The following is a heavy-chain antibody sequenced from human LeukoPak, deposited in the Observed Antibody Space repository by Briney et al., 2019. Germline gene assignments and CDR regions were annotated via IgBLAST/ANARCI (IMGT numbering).Heavy chain of an antibody. D-gene: IGHD3-9*01. V-gene: IGHV4-34*01. CDR2: INHSGST. CDR3: ARHPENDILTGYYQVGFDY. J-gene: IGHJ4*02. CDR1: GGSFSGYY. Sequence: PSQTLSLTCAVYGGSFSGYYWSWIRQPPGKGLEWIGEINHSGSTNYNPSLKSRVTISVDTSKNQFSLKLSSVTAADTAVYYCARHPENDILTGYYQVGFDYWGQGTLVTVSS.